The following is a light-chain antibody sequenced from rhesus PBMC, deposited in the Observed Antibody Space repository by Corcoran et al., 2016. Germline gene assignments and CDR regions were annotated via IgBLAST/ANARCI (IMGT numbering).Light chain of an antibody. CDR2: KAS. CDR3: QHGYGTPLT. V-gene: IGKV1-74*01. CDR1: ENVNNY. J-gene: IGKJ4*01. Sequence: DIQMTQSPSSLSASGGDRVTITCRASENVNNYLNWYQQKPGKAPKLLIYKASTLQSGVPSRFSGSGSGTAYTLPLSSLQPEDVATDLCQHGYGTPLTFARGTKVELK.